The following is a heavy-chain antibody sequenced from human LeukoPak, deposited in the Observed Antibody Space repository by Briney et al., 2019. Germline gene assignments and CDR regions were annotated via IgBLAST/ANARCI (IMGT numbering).Heavy chain of an antibody. J-gene: IGHJ4*02. Sequence: GGSLRLSCAASGFTFSDEYMSWIRQAPGKGLEWVSYISTSSSYISYAESVKGRFTISRDNAKNSLYLQMNSLRADGTAVYYCARGGGSYGVDYWGQGTLVTVSS. CDR3: ARGGGSYGVDY. V-gene: IGHV3-11*05. CDR2: ISTSSSYI. D-gene: IGHD6-6*01. CDR1: GFTFSDEY.